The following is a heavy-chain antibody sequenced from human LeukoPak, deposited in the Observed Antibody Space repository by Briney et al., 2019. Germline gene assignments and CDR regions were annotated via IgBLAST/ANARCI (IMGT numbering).Heavy chain of an antibody. CDR2: INYSGST. CDR1: GGSISSSSYY. Sequence: SETLSLTCTVSGGSISSSSYYWGWIRQPPGKGLEWIGSINYSGSTYYNPSLKSRVTISVDTSKNQFSLKLSSVTAADTAVYYCARDRFGELFRSLGWFDPWGQGTLVTVSS. V-gene: IGHV4-39*07. CDR3: ARDRFGELFRSLGWFDP. J-gene: IGHJ5*02. D-gene: IGHD3-10*01.